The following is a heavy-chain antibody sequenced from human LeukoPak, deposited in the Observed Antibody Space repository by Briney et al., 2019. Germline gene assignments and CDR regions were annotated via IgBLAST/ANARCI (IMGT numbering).Heavy chain of an antibody. CDR3: ARVPRLWFGEPHYMDV. D-gene: IGHD3-10*01. CDR1: GFTFSSYW. CDR2: INTDGSST. Sequence: TGGSLRLSCAASGFTFSSYWMHWVRQAPGKGLVWVSRINTDGSSTSYADSVKGRFTISRDNAKNTLYLQMNSLRAEDTAVYYCARVPRLWFGEPHYMDVWGKGTTVTVSS. V-gene: IGHV3-74*01. J-gene: IGHJ6*03.